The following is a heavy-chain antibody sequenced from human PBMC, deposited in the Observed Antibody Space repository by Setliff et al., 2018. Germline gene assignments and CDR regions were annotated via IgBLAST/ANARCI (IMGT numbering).Heavy chain of an antibody. CDR2: ISGYGSRT. Sequence: GGSPRLSCAASGFTFSSYAMTWVRQAPGKGLEWVSGISGYGSRTYYADSVKGRSTISRDNSQNTMYLQMNSLRAEDTAVYYCIRDTSGRDAFDIWGQGTMVTVSS. CDR1: GFTFSSYA. D-gene: IGHD6-19*01. CDR3: IRDTSGRDAFDI. V-gene: IGHV3-23*01. J-gene: IGHJ3*02.